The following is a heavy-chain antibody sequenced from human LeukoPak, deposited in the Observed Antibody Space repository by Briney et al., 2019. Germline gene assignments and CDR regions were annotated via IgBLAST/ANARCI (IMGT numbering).Heavy chain of an antibody. CDR1: GFTFSSYS. J-gene: IGHJ4*02. V-gene: IGHV3-21*01. CDR3: ARECGGDRYSFDY. Sequence: GGSLRLSCAASGFTFSSYSMNWVRQAPGKGLEWVSSISSGGSYIYYTDSVKGRFTISRDNAENSLYLQMNSLRAEDTAVYYCARECGGDRYSFDYWGQGTLVTVSS. D-gene: IGHD2-21*02. CDR2: ISSGGSYI.